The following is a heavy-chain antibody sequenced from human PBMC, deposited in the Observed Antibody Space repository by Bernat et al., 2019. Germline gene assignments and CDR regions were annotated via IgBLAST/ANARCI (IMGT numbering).Heavy chain of an antibody. CDR3: ARGPTYYYYYMDV. Sequence: QVQLVESGGGLVQPGRSLRLSCAASGFTFISYAMHWVRQAPGKGLEWVAVISYDGSNKYYADSVKGRFTISRDNSKNTLYLQMNSLRAEDTAVYYCARGPTYYYYYMDVWGKGTTVTVSS. CDR2: ISYDGSNK. J-gene: IGHJ6*03. V-gene: IGHV3-30*16. CDR1: GFTFISYA.